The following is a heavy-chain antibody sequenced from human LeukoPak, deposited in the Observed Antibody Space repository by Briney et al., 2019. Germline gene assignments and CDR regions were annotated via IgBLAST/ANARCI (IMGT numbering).Heavy chain of an antibody. CDR2: ISSDGTNT. J-gene: IGHJ5*02. D-gene: IGHD4-23*01. V-gene: IGHV3-74*01. CDR1: GFTFSSYA. Sequence: GGSLRLSCAASGFTFSSYAMHWVRQAPGKGLVWVSRISSDGTNTGYADSVKGRFTISRDNAKNTVYLQMNSLRAEDTAVYYCVRDGGNYWFDPWGQGTLVTVSS. CDR3: VRDGGNYWFDP.